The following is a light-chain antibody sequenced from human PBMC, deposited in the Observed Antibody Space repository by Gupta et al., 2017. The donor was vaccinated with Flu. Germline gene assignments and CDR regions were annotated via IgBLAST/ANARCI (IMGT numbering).Light chain of an antibody. CDR1: QGIRNW. Sequence: DIQMTQSPSSVSASVGDRVTITCRASQGIRNWLAWYQQKPGKAPELLIYAASSLRSGVPSRFSGSASGTDFTLTISSLQPEDFATYYCQQANSFPYIFGQGTKLEIK. CDR3: QQANSFPYI. V-gene: IGKV1-12*01. CDR2: AAS. J-gene: IGKJ2*01.